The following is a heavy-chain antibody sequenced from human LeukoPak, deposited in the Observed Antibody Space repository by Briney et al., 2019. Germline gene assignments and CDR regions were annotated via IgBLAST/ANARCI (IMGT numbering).Heavy chain of an antibody. CDR1: GGSISSYY. CDR3: AGLIRPGWFDP. CDR2: IYYSGST. J-gene: IGHJ5*02. Sequence: SETLSLTCTVSGGSISSYYWSWIRQPPGKGLEWIGPIYYSGSTDYNPSLKSRVTISVDTSKNQFSLKLSSVTAADTAVYYCAGLIRPGWFDPWGQGTLVTVSS. D-gene: IGHD1-14*01. V-gene: IGHV4-59*08.